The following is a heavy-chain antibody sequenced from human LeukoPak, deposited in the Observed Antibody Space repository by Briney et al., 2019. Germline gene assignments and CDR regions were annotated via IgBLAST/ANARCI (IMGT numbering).Heavy chain of an antibody. CDR1: GFTFSSYA. J-gene: IGHJ4*02. Sequence: GGSLRLSCAASGFTFSSYAMSWVRQAPGKGLEWVSAISGSGGSTYYADSVKGRFTISRDNSKNTLYLQMNSLGAEDTAVYYCAKEPLQGVVITTDVYFDYWGQGTLVTVSS. V-gene: IGHV3-23*01. CDR3: AKEPLQGVVITTDVYFDY. CDR2: ISGSGGST. D-gene: IGHD3-22*01.